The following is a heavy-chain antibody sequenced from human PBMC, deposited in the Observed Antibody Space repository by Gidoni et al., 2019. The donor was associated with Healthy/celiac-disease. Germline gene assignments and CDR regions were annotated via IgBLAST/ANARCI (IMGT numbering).Heavy chain of an antibody. J-gene: IGHJ6*02. Sequence: QLQLQESGPGLVKPSETPSPTCTVSGGSISSSSYYWGWIRQPPGKGLEWIGSIYYSGSTYYNPSLKSRVTISVDTSKNQFSLKLSSVTAADTAVYYCAREKAAVYKVIYYYYYGMDVWGQGTTVTVSS. CDR3: AREKAAVYKVIYYYYYGMDV. CDR1: GGSISSSSYY. D-gene: IGHD1-20*01. V-gene: IGHV4-39*07. CDR2: IYYSGST.